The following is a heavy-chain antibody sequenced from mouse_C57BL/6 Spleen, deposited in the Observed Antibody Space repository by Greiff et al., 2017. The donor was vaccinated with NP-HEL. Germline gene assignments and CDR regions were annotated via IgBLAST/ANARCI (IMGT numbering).Heavy chain of an antibody. V-gene: IGHV1-81*01. Sequence: VKLQESGAELARPGASVKLSCKASGYTFPSYGISWVKQRTGQGLEWIGEIYPRSGNTYYNEKFKGKATLTADKSSSTAYMELRSLTSEDSAVYFCARRGYDGGYAMDYWGQGTSVTVSS. CDR1: GYTFPSYG. CDR2: IYPRSGNT. D-gene: IGHD2-2*01. J-gene: IGHJ4*01. CDR3: ARRGYDGGYAMDY.